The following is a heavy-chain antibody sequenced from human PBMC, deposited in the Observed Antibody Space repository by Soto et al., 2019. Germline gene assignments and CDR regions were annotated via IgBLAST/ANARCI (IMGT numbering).Heavy chain of an antibody. CDR3: ASQVYSGSFSDYFDY. Sequence: SETLSLTCTVSGVSISSGDHYWSWIRQHPGKGLEWIGYISFSGSTYYNPSLKSRVTISVDTSKNQFSLKLTSVTAADTAVYYCASQVYSGSFSDYFDYWGQGTLVTVSS. J-gene: IGHJ4*02. D-gene: IGHD1-26*01. CDR2: ISFSGST. CDR1: GVSISSGDHY. V-gene: IGHV4-31*03.